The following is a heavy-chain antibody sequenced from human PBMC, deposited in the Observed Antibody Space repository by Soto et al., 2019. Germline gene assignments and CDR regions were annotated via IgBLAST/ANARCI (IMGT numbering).Heavy chain of an antibody. V-gene: IGHV6-1*01. CDR2: TYYRSKWYS. CDR1: GDSVSSSSAL. J-gene: IGHJ5*02. CDR3: VREVAPRGFDP. Sequence: SSTLSLTCAISGDSVSSSSALWNWIRQSPSRGLEWLGRTYYRSKWYSDYAESVKGRITINPDTSKNQFSLQLNSVAPEDTAVYYCVREVAPRGFDPWGQGTLVTVSS. D-gene: IGHD2-21*01.